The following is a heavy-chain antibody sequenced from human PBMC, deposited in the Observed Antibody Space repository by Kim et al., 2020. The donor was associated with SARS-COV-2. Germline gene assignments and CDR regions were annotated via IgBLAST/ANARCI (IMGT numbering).Heavy chain of an antibody. V-gene: IGHV4-4*09. Sequence: NYNPSLKSRVTISVDTSKNQFSLKLSSVTAADTAVYYCASAYSSGWACDYWGQGTLVTVSS. D-gene: IGHD6-19*01. CDR3: ASAYSSGWACDY. J-gene: IGHJ4*02.